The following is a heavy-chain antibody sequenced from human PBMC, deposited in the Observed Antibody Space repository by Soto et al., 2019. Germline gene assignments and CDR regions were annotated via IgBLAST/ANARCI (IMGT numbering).Heavy chain of an antibody. D-gene: IGHD3-22*01. V-gene: IGHV1-69*01. CDR1: GGTFSSYA. CDR2: IIPIFGTA. Sequence: QVQLVQSGAEVKKPGSSVKVSCKASGGTFSSYAISWVRQAPGQGLEWMGGIIPIFGTANYAQKFQGRVTITADESTSTAYMELSSLRSEDTAVYYCAGPHDSSGYFADAFDIWGQGTMVTVSS. CDR3: AGPHDSSGYFADAFDI. J-gene: IGHJ3*02.